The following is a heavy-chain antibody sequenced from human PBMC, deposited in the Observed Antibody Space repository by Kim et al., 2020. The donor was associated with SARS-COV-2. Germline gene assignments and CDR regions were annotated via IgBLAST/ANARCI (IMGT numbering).Heavy chain of an antibody. Sequence: YHPSLKSRVTISVDTSKNQFSLKLSSVTAADTAVYYCARGYSSSGDFDYWGQGTLVTVSS. V-gene: IGHV4-34*01. D-gene: IGHD6-13*01. CDR3: ARGYSSSGDFDY. J-gene: IGHJ4*02.